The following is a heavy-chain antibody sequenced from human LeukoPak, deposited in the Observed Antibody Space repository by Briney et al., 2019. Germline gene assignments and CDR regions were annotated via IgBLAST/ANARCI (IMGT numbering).Heavy chain of an antibody. D-gene: IGHD6-19*01. Sequence: KSSETLSLTCTVSGGSISSSSYYWGWIRQPPGKGLEWIGSIYYSGSTYYNPSLKSRVTISVDTSKNQFSLELSSVTAADTAVYYCARHGPPSSGWYVHYWGKGTLVTVSS. V-gene: IGHV4-39*01. CDR3: ARHGPPSSGWYVHY. CDR2: IYYSGST. J-gene: IGHJ4*02. CDR1: GGSISSSSYY.